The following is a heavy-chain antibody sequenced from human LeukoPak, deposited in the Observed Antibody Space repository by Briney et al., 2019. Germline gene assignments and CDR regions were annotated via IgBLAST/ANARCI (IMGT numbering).Heavy chain of an antibody. J-gene: IGHJ5*02. CDR1: GYTFTSYY. CDR3: ARESNCSGGSCYSDWFDP. CDR2: INPSGGST. Sequence: ASVKVSCKASGYTFTSYYMHWVRQAPGQGLEWMGIINPSGGSTSYAQKFQGRVTMTRGTSTSTVYMELSSLRSEDTAVYYCARESNCSGGSCYSDWFDPWGQGTLVTVSS. V-gene: IGHV1-46*01. D-gene: IGHD2-15*01.